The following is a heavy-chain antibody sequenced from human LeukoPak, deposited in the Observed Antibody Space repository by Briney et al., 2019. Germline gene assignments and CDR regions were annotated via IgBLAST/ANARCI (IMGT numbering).Heavy chain of an antibody. V-gene: IGHV3-73*01. D-gene: IGHD3-22*01. CDR1: GFTFSGSA. Sequence: GGSLRLSCAASGFTFSGSAMHWVRQASGKGLEWVGRIRSKANSYATAYAASVKGRFTISRDDSKNTAYLQMNSLKTEDTAVYYCTRHAFDSSGFSPTTDYWGQGALVTVSS. CDR3: TRHAFDSSGFSPTTDY. CDR2: IRSKANSYAT. J-gene: IGHJ4*02.